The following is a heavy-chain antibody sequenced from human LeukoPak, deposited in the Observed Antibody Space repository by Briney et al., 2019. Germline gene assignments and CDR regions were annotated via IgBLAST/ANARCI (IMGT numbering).Heavy chain of an antibody. V-gene: IGHV4-38-2*01. J-gene: IGHJ4*02. D-gene: IGHD2-15*01. CDR1: GYSISSGYY. CDR3: ARQDVVEVVDPFDY. CDR2: IHHSGST. Sequence: SQTLSLTCAVSGYSISSGYYWGWIRQPPGKGLEWIGSIHHSGSTYYNPSHKSRVTISVDTSKNQFSLKLSSVTAADTAVYYCARQDVVEVVDPFDYWGQGTLVTVSS.